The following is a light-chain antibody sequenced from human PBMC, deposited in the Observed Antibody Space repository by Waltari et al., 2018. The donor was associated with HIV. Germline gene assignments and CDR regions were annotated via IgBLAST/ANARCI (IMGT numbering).Light chain of an antibody. J-gene: IGLJ2*01. V-gene: IGLV1-47*01. CDR2: RNN. Sequence: QSVLTQPPSASGTPGQRVTISCSGSRSNIGSYYVYWYQQLPGTDPKLLIYRNNQRPSGVPDRFSGSKSGTSASLAISGLRSEDEADYYCAAWTDSLSGVVFGGGTKLSVL. CDR3: AAWTDSLSGVV. CDR1: RSNIGSYY.